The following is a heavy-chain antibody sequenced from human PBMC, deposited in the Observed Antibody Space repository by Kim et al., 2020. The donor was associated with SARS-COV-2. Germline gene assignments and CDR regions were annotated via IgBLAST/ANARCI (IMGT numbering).Heavy chain of an antibody. CDR2: IYYSGST. CDR1: GGSISSSSYY. D-gene: IGHD3-22*01. Sequence: SETLSLTCTVSGGSISSSSYYWGWIRQPPGKGLEWIGSIYYSGSTYYNPSLKSRVTISVDTSKNQFSLKLSPVTAADTAVYYCARQFGDSSGPDAFDIWGQGTMVTVSS. J-gene: IGHJ3*02. V-gene: IGHV4-39*01. CDR3: ARQFGDSSGPDAFDI.